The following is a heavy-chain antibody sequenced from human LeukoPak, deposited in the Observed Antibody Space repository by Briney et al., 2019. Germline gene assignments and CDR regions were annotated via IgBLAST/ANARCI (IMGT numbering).Heavy chain of an antibody. CDR1: GFTFSSYA. CDR2: IKSKTEGGTT. Sequence: GGSLRLSCAASGFTFSSYAMSWVRQAPGKGLEWVGRIKSKTEGGTTDYAAPVKGRFTISRDDSKNTLYLQMNSLKTEDTAVYYCSTTYYYDSSEGYWGQGTLVTVSS. J-gene: IGHJ4*02. CDR3: STTYYYDSSEGY. V-gene: IGHV3-15*01. D-gene: IGHD3-22*01.